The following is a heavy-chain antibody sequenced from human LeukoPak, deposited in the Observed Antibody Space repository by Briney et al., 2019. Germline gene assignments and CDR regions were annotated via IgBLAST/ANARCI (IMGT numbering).Heavy chain of an antibody. D-gene: IGHD6-19*01. CDR3: AIGPHKHLRPYSSAWDGGDY. Sequence: GSLRLPCAASGFTFTTYGMHWVRQAPGKGLEWVAVISYDGSYEYYVDSVRGRFTISRDNSKNTLYLQMDSLTPEDTAMYYCAIGPHKHLRPYSSAWDGGDYWGQGTLVTVSS. CDR1: GFTFTTYG. J-gene: IGHJ4*02. V-gene: IGHV3-30*03. CDR2: ISYDGSYE.